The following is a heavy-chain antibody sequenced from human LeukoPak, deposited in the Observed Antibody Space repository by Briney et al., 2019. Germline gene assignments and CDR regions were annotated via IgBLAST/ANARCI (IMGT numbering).Heavy chain of an antibody. CDR2: IKPDGGEK. J-gene: IGHJ4*02. D-gene: IGHD5-12*01. CDR1: GFTFSDYW. Sequence: GGSLRLSCEVSGFTFSDYWMSWVRQAPGKGLEWVANIKPDGGEKYYVDSVKGRFTISRDNAKNSLYLQMNSLRAEDTAVYYCARFWNSGIDYWGQGTLVTVSS. V-gene: IGHV3-7*01. CDR3: ARFWNSGIDY.